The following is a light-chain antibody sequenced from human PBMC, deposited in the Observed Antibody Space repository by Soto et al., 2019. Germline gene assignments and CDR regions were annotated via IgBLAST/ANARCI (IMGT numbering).Light chain of an antibody. CDR2: DAS. V-gene: IGKV3-20*01. CDR1: QSLSSSQ. J-gene: IGKJ1*01. CDR3: QQYNNWPQT. Sequence: EIVLTQSPGTLSLSPGEGATLSCRASQSLSSSQLAWYQQKPGQAPRLLLHDASSRATGISDRFTGSGSGTDFTLTISSLQSEDFAEHHCQQYNNWPQTFGQGTKVDI.